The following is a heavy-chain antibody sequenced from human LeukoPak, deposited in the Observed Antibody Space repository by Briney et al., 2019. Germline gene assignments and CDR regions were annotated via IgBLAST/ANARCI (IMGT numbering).Heavy chain of an antibody. J-gene: IGHJ6*03. Sequence: SETLSLTCAVSGYSISSGYYWGWFRQPPGKGLEWIGCMYHSGSTYYNPSLKSRVTISVDTSKNQFSLKLSSVTAADTAVYYCAREGGSSSPYYYYYMDVWGKGTTVTVSS. D-gene: IGHD6-13*01. CDR3: AREGGSSSPYYYYYMDV. V-gene: IGHV4-38-2*02. CDR2: MYHSGST. CDR1: GYSISSGYY.